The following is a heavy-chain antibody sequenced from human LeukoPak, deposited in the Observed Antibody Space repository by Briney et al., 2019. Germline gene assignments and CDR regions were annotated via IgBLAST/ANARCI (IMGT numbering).Heavy chain of an antibody. CDR3: ATDRNSGKYYDY. Sequence: GGSLRLSCAASGFTFSSYAMSWVRQAPGKGLEWVSAISGSGGSTYYADSVKGRFTVSRDNAKNTLYLQMNSLRAEDTAVYYCATDRNSGKYYDYWGQGTLVTVSS. J-gene: IGHJ4*02. V-gene: IGHV3-23*01. D-gene: IGHD1-26*01. CDR1: GFTFSSYA. CDR2: ISGSGGST.